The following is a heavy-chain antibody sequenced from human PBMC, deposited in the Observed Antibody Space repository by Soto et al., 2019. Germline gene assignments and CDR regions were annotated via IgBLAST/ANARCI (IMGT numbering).Heavy chain of an antibody. Sequence: QVQLVQSGAEVKKPGSSVKVSCKASGGTFSSYTISWVRQAPGQGLEWMGRIIPILGIANYAQKFQGRVTITADKSTSTAYMELSSLTSEDTAVYHFSSSDRPGTMVFSCMDVWGQGTTVTVSS. D-gene: IGHD1-1*01. J-gene: IGHJ6*02. CDR1: GGTFSSYT. V-gene: IGHV1-69*02. CDR2: IIPILGIA. CDR3: SSSDRPGTMVFSCMDV.